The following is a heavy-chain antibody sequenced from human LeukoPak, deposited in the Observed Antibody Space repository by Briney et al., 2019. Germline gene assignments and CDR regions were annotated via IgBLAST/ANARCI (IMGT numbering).Heavy chain of an antibody. CDR1: AFTFSNYW. CDR2: IKSKTDGGTT. Sequence: GGSLRLSCAASAFTFSNYWMNWVRQAPGKGLEWVGRIKSKTDGGTTDYAAPVKGRFTISRDDSKNTLYLQMNSLKTEDTAVYYCTTDIALYYYDSSGYYYYFDYWGQGTLVTVSS. J-gene: IGHJ4*02. CDR3: TTDIALYYYDSSGYYYYFDY. D-gene: IGHD3-22*01. V-gene: IGHV3-15*01.